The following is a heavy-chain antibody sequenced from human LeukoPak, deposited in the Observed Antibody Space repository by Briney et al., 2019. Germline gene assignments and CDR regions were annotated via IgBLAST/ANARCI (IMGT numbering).Heavy chain of an antibody. Sequence: SVKVSCKASGGTFSSYAISWVRQAPGQGLEWMGGIIPIFGTANYAQKSQGRVTITTDESTSTAYTELSSLRSEDTAVYYCAGRGYSGWSYYYYYMDVWGKGTTVTVSS. V-gene: IGHV1-69*05. CDR2: IIPIFGTA. J-gene: IGHJ6*03. D-gene: IGHD6-19*01. CDR1: GGTFSSYA. CDR3: AGRGYSGWSYYYYYMDV.